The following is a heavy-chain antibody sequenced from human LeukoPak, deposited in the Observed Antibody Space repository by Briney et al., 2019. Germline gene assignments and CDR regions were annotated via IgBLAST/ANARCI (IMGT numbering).Heavy chain of an antibody. CDR1: GDSSSPHY. CDR3: ARFSGYDDTGHHYLDN. CDR2: IHYTGNT. J-gene: IGHJ4*02. D-gene: IGHD3-22*01. Sequence: PSETLSLTCSVSGDSSSPHYWSWIRQPPEKGLEWIGYIHYTGNTNYNPSLKSRVTISVDTSTNQFSLRLSSVTAADTAVYYCARFSGYDDTGHHYLDNWGQGTLVAVSS. V-gene: IGHV4-59*08.